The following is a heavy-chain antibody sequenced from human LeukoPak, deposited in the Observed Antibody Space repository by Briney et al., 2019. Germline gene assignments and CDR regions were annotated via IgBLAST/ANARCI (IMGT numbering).Heavy chain of an antibody. D-gene: IGHD4-23*01. CDR2: IYPGDSDT. J-gene: IGHJ6*03. CDR3: ARMPNTVVTYYYYYYMDV. CDR1: GYSFTSFW. V-gene: IGHV5-51*01. Sequence: GESLKISCQGSGYSFTSFWIGWVRQMPGKGLEWMGIIYPGDSDTRYSPSFQGQVTISAVKSISTAYLHWSSLKASDTAMYYCARMPNTVVTYYYYYYMDVWGKGTTVTVSS.